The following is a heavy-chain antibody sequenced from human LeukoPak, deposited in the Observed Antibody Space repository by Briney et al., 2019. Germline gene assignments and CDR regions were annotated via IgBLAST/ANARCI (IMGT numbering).Heavy chain of an antibody. CDR3: AKRQWLALMGYYFDY. D-gene: IGHD6-19*01. Sequence: ASVKVSCKASGYTFTGYYMHWVRQAPGQGLEWMGWINPNSGGTNYAQKFQGRVTMTRDTSISTAYMELSRLRSDDTAVYYCAKRQWLALMGYYFDYWGQGTLVTVSS. J-gene: IGHJ4*02. CDR1: GYTFTGYY. CDR2: INPNSGGT. V-gene: IGHV1-2*02.